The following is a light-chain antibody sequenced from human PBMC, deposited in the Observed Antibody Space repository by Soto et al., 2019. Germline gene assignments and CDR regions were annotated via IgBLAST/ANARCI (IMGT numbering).Light chain of an antibody. J-gene: IGLJ2*01. V-gene: IGLV2-14*03. CDR2: DVN. CDR3: TSWTTSTTMI. Sequence: AQPASVSGSPGCMITIPCTGTGGYIGAYNFVSWYQQHPGKAPKLMLYDVNIRPSGVSNRFSGSKSGNTASLTISGLQAEDEADYYCTSWTTSTTMIFGGGTKVTVL. CDR1: GGYIGAYNF.